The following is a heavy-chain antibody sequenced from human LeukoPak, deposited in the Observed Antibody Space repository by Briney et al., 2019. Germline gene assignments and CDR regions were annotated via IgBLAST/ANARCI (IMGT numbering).Heavy chain of an antibody. CDR3: ARVSSGSYFGYYYYYMDG. J-gene: IGHJ6*03. CDR1: GFTFSNYW. V-gene: IGHV3-74*01. CDR2: INSDGSST. Sequence: PGGSLRLSCAASGFTFSNYWMHWVRQAPGKGLVWVSRINSDGSSTSYVDSVKGRFTISRDNAKNTLYLQMNSLRAEDTAVYYCARVSSGSYFGYYYYYMDGWGKGTTVTVSS. D-gene: IGHD1-26*01.